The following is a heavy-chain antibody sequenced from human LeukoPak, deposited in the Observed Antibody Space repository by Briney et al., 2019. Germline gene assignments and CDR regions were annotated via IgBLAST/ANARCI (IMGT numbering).Heavy chain of an antibody. V-gene: IGHV3-30*04. CDR2: ITDDGSNK. Sequence: GRSLRLSCAASGFTFSSYAMHWVRQAPGKGLEWVAVITDDGSNKDYADSVEGRFNISRDNSKNTLYLQMSSLRAEDTAVYYCARSVAGAGYYFDYWGQGTLVTVSS. D-gene: IGHD6-19*01. CDR3: ARSVAGAGYYFDY. CDR1: GFTFSSYA. J-gene: IGHJ4*02.